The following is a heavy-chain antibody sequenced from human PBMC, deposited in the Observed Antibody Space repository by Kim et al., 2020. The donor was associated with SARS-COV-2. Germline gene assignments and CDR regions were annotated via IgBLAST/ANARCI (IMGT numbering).Heavy chain of an antibody. CDR3: ASFAKQEHPGVAPLWFRRPHPPFDP. Sequence: GGSLRLSCAASGFTFSDYYMSWIRQAPGKGLEWVSYISSSGSTIYYADSVKGRFTISRDNAKNSLYLQMNSLRAEDTAVYYCASFAKQEHPGVAPLWFRRPHPPFDPWGQGTLVTVSS. CDR1: GFTFSDYY. V-gene: IGHV3-11*01. D-gene: IGHD3-3*01. CDR2: ISSSGSTI. J-gene: IGHJ5*02.